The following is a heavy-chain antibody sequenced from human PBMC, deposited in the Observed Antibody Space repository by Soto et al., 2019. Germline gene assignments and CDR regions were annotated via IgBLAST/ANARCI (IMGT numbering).Heavy chain of an antibody. J-gene: IGHJ4*02. Sequence: QVQLAQSETEVKKPGSAVKVSCKASGGTFNTYAMNWVRQAPGQGLEWMGGIIPMFDTPRYAQKFQGRVTNTVDESTTTAYMELSSLRSDDTAVYYCTRSIGSGGVIGGFDYWGQGTLVTVSS. D-gene: IGHD3-16*02. CDR2: IIPMFDTP. CDR1: GGTFNTYA. CDR3: TRSIGSGGVIGGFDY. V-gene: IGHV1-69*01.